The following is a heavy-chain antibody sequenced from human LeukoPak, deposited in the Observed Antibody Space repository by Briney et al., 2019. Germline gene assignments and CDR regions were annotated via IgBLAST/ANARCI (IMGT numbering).Heavy chain of an antibody. J-gene: IGHJ6*02. CDR2: IYSGGST. V-gene: IGHV3-66*04. CDR1: GFTVSSNY. Sequence: GGSLRLSCAASGFTVSSNYMSWVRRAPGKGLEWVSVIYSGGSTYYADSVKGRFTISRDNSKDTLYLQMNSLRAEDTAVYYCAKPGRHGWPPYVWGQGTTVTVSS. D-gene: IGHD6-19*01. CDR3: AKPGRHGWPPYV.